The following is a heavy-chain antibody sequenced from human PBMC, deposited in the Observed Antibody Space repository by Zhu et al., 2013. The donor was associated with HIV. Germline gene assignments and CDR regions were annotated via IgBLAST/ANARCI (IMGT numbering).Heavy chain of an antibody. CDR2: IHHGGRT. D-gene: IGHD6-13*01. Sequence: QVQLQESGSGLVRPSQTLSLTCAVSGGSIISTDYSWNWIRQPPGKGLEWIGYIHHGGRTSYNPSLKSRVTLSVDRSKNXFSLTLDSVTVADAAMYYCARGKRLQLDEAFDIWGRGTVVTVSS. V-gene: IGHV4-30-2*01. J-gene: IGHJ3*02. CDR1: GGSIISTDYS. CDR3: ARGKRLQLDEAFDI.